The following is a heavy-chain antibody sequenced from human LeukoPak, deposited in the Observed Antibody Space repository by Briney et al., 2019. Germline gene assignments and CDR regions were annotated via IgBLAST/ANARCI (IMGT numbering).Heavy chain of an antibody. CDR3: ARLRGSSWYEYYYYYMDV. CDR2: IYPGDSDT. Sequence: AGESLKISCKGSGYSFTSYWIGWVRQMPGKGLEWMGIIYPGDSDTRYSPSFQGQVTISADKSISTAYLQWSSLKASDTAMYYCARLRGSSWYEYYYYYMDVWGKGTTVTVSS. J-gene: IGHJ6*03. V-gene: IGHV5-51*01. CDR1: GYSFTSYW. D-gene: IGHD6-13*01.